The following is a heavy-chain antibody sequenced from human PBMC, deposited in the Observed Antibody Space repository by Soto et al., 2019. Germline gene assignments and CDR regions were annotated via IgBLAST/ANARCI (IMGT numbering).Heavy chain of an antibody. CDR3: KRDTLYGSGRYGMDV. CDR1: GGSISSGGYY. Sequence: TLSFPCPVCGGSISSGGYYWSWIRQHPGKGLEWIGYIYYSWSTYYNPSLKSRVTISADTSKNQFSLKLSSVTAADTAVYYCKRDTLYGSGRYGMDVWGQGTKVTVYS. V-gene: IGHV4-31*03. CDR2: IYYSWST. D-gene: IGHD3-10*01. J-gene: IGHJ6*02.